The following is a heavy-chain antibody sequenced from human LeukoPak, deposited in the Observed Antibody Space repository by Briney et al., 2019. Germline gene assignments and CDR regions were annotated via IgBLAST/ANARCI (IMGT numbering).Heavy chain of an antibody. CDR2: FYPEDGER. V-gene: IGHV1-24*01. D-gene: IGHD1-26*01. J-gene: IGHJ4*02. Sequence: ASVKVSCKVSGYSLTELSMHWFRQAPGKGLEWMGGFYPEDGERKYAQKFQGRVSMTEDTSTDTAHMELSSLRSEDTAVYYCAADGGELLTFWGQGTSVTVSS. CDR1: GYSLTELS. CDR3: AADGGELLTF.